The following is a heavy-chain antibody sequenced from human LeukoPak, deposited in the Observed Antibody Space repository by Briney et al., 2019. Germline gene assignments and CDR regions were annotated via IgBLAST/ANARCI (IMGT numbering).Heavy chain of an antibody. Sequence: VASVKVSCKASGYTFTNYLLHWVRQAPGQGLEWMGWISAYNGNTNYAQKLQGRVTMTTDTSTSTAYMELRSLRSDDTAVYYCARSDVAAAGIDYWGQGTLVTVSS. CDR2: ISAYNGNT. D-gene: IGHD6-13*01. CDR3: ARSDVAAAGIDY. CDR1: GYTFTNYL. V-gene: IGHV1-18*04. J-gene: IGHJ4*02.